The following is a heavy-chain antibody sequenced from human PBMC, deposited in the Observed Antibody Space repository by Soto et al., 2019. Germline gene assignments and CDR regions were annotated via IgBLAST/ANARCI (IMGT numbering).Heavy chain of an antibody. CDR3: ARLARIAAAGLYYYYYYGMDV. CDR1: GGSFSGYY. J-gene: IGHJ6*02. Sequence: PSETLSLTCAVYGGSFSGYYWSWIRQPPGKGLEWIGEINHSGSTNYNPSLKSRVTISVDTSKNQFSLKLSSVTAADTAVYYCARLARIAAAGLYYYYYYGMDVCAQGTTVTVSS. D-gene: IGHD6-13*01. CDR2: INHSGST. V-gene: IGHV4-34*01.